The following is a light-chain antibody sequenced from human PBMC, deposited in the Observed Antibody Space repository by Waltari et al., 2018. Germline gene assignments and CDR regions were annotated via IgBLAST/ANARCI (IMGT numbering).Light chain of an antibody. CDR3: YSIYSSGSLEI. Sequence: SYEVTQPPSVSVSPGQTARITCSGAALPKKDAHWYRQRSGQARVLVIYEDNNRLPGIPGRFSGSNSGTTATLTISGAQVGDEADDDCYSIYSSGSLEIFGGGTNLTVL. CDR1: ALPKKD. J-gene: IGLJ2*01. V-gene: IGLV3-10*01. CDR2: EDN.